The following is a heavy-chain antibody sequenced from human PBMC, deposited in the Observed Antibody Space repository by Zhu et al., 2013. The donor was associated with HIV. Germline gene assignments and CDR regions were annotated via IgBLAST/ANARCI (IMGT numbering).Heavy chain of an antibody. V-gene: IGHV4-39*07. CDR3: ARDTYSCSGDLCHYNFDY. D-gene: IGHD2-15*01. Sequence: QVQLQESGPGLVKPSETLSLTCTVSGGSISSSSYYWGWIRQPPGKGLEWIGSLYSSGSTFYNPSLKGRVTISVDTSKRQFSLKLNSLTAADTAVYYCARDTYSCSGDLCHYNFDYWGQGTLVTVSS. CDR2: LYSSGST. J-gene: IGHJ4*02. CDR1: GGSISSSSYY.